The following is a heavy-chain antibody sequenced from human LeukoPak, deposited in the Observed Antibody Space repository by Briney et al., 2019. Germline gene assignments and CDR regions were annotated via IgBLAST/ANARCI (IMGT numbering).Heavy chain of an antibody. CDR3: ARSRSSGYYRFDY. CDR1: GYTFTSYG. CDR2: ISAHNGNT. V-gene: IGHV1-18*01. D-gene: IGHD3-22*01. J-gene: IGHJ4*02. Sequence: ASVEVSCKASGYTFTSYGISWVRQAPGQGLEWTGWISAHNGNTNYAQKLQGRVTMTTDTSTSTAYVELRSLRSDDTAVYYCARSRSSGYYRFDYWGQGTLVTVSS.